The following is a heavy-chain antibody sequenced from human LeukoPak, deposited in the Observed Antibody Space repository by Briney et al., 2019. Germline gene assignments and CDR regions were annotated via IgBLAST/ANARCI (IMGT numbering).Heavy chain of an antibody. CDR1: GFTFSSYG. D-gene: IGHD6-19*01. Sequence: GGSLRLSCAASGFTFSSYGMSWVRQAPGKGLEWVSAISGSGVSTYYADSVKGRFTISRDNSKNTLYLQMNSLRAEDTAVYYCARGVRIAVAGYIDYWGQGTLVTVSS. V-gene: IGHV3-23*01. CDR2: ISGSGVST. J-gene: IGHJ4*02. CDR3: ARGVRIAVAGYIDY.